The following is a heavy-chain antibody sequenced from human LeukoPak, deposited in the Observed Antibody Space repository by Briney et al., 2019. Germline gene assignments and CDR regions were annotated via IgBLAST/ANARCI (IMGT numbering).Heavy chain of an antibody. V-gene: IGHV4-39*01. CDR3: ATRELHPQRTPGDY. D-gene: IGHD1-26*01. CDR2: ISHSGTS. Sequence: SETLSLTCTVSGGSITLTDYYWGWIRRPPGKGLEWIGTISHSGTSYYNPSLQSRVSISVDKSKNQSSLHVKSVTAADTAVYYCATRELHPQRTPGDYWGPGTLVTVSS. CDR1: GGSITLTDYY. J-gene: IGHJ4*02.